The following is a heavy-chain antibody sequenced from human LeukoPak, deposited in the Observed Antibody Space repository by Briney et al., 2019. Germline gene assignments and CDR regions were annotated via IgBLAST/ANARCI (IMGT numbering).Heavy chain of an antibody. J-gene: IGHJ6*03. V-gene: IGHV1-46*01. Sequence: ASVKVSCKASGYSLTNYFMHWVRQAPGQGLEWMGVLNLSGDGASYTQKFQGRVTMTRDMSTSTVFMELSSLRSEDTAVYFCARDGGSRSYYKPNYYYMDVWGKGTTVTVSS. CDR1: GYSLTNYF. D-gene: IGHD3-10*01. CDR2: LNLSGDGA. CDR3: ARDGGSRSYYKPNYYYMDV.